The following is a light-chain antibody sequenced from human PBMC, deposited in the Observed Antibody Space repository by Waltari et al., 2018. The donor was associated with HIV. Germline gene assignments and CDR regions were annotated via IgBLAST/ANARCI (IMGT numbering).Light chain of an antibody. V-gene: IGLV3-1*01. CDR1: KLGNQT. CDR3: QAWDSTSAFV. CDR2: QDT. J-gene: IGLJ1*01. Sequence: SYELTQAPSLSVSPGQTVSIHRSGDKLGNQTVCWYQQWPGQSPVLVIYQDTKRSSGIPERFSGSKSVNTATLTISAAQAMDEAEYHCQAWDSTSAFVFGTGTKVTVL.